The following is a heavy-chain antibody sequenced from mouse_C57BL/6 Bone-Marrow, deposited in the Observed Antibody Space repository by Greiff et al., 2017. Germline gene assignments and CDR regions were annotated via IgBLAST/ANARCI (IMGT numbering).Heavy chain of an antibody. V-gene: IGHV7-1*01. CDR1: GFTFSDFY. D-gene: IGHD2-2*01. CDR3: ARDARGYGFFDY. CDR2: SRNKANDYTT. Sequence: DVMLVESGGGLVQSGRSLRLSCATSGFTFSDFYMEWVRQAPGKGLEWIAASRNKANDYTTEYSASVKGRFIVSRDTSQSILYLQMNALRAEDTAIYYCARDARGYGFFDYWGQGTTLTVSS. J-gene: IGHJ2*01.